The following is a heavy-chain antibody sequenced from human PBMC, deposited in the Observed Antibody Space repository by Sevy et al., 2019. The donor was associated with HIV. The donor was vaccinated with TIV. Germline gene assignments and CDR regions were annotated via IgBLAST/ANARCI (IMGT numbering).Heavy chain of an antibody. J-gene: IGHJ4*02. D-gene: IGHD3-9*01. Sequence: GGSLRLSCAASGFTFSSNAMSWVRQAPGKGLEWVSAISGSGGSTYYADSVKGRFTISRDNSKNTLYLQMNSLRAEDTAVYYCAKVTCYDILTGYFDYWGQGTLVTVSS. CDR2: ISGSGGST. CDR1: GFTFSSNA. CDR3: AKVTCYDILTGYFDY. V-gene: IGHV3-23*01.